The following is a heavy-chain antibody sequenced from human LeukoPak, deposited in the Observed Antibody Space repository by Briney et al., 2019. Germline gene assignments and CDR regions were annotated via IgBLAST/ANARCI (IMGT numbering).Heavy chain of an antibody. CDR1: GGSISSGDYY. D-gene: IGHD3-3*01. CDR3: ARNDFWSGYYGFDY. V-gene: IGHV4-30-4*01. J-gene: IGHJ4*02. CDR2: IYYSGST. Sequence: SQTLSLTCTVPGGSISSGDYYWSWIRQPPGKGLEWIGYIYYSGSTYYNPSLKSRVTISVDTSKNQFSLKLSSVTAADTAVYYCARNDFWSGYYGFDYWGQGTLVTVSS.